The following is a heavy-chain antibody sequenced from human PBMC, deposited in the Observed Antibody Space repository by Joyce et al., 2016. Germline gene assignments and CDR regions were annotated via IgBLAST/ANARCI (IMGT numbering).Heavy chain of an antibody. J-gene: IGHJ4*02. Sequence: QITLKESGPALVKPRQTLTLTCTFSGFSLTTTSQGVGWIRQPPGKPLELLALIYWDDDKRYSPSLKSRLTITKDTSKNQVVLTLADIDSLDTATYYCAHRHNAVGGTTFDSWGQGTLVTVSS. CDR3: AHRHNAVGGTTFDS. V-gene: IGHV2-5*02. D-gene: IGHD1/OR15-1a*01. CDR2: IYWDDDK. CDR1: GFSLTTTSQG.